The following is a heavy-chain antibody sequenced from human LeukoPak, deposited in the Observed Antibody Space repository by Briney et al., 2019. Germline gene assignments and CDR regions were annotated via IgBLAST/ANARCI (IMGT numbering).Heavy chain of an antibody. CDR3: AKENCSSTSCYNNWFDP. V-gene: IGHV3-23*01. CDR2: ISGSGGST. J-gene: IGHJ5*02. D-gene: IGHD2-2*02. Sequence: PGGSLRLSCAASGLTFSSYAMSWVRQAPGKGLEWVSAISGSGGSTYYADSVKGRFTISRDNSKNTLYLQMNSLRAEDTAVYYCAKENCSSTSCYNNWFDPWGQGTLVTVSS. CDR1: GLTFSSYA.